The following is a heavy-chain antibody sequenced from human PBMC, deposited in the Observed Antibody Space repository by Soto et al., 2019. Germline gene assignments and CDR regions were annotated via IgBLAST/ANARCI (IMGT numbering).Heavy chain of an antibody. CDR2: ISYGGTA. J-gene: IGHJ5*02. D-gene: IGHD6-19*01. V-gene: IGHV4-31*11. CDR3: AAAHMGVADPNWFDP. CDR1: GGSISSGGHY. Sequence: SETLSLTCAVSGGSISSGGHYWSWIRQHPGKGLECIGYISYGGTAYYNPSLKSRLTLSIDKAENQFSLKLRSVTAADTAVYYCAAAHMGVADPNWFDPWGHGTLVTVSS.